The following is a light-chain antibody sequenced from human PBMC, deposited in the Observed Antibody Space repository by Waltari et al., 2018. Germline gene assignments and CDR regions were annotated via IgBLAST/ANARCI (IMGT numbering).Light chain of an antibody. CDR2: DSS. V-gene: IGKV3-20*01. CDR3: QQYENSPLT. Sequence: ILTQSPDTLSLSPGSRATLSCRASQNITKNYLAWYQQKPGLAPRLLIYDSSSRATVVPDRFSGSGSGTDFTLTIGRLEPEDYAVYYCQQYENSPLTFGGGTQVETK. J-gene: IGKJ4*01. CDR1: QNITKNY.